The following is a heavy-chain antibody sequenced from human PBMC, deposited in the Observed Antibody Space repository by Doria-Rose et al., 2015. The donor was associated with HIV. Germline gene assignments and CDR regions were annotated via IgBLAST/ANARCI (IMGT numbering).Heavy chain of an antibody. CDR1: GVSLSSPGMG. D-gene: IGHD6-13*01. J-gene: IGHJ4*02. CDR3: ARIKSSRWYHKYYFDF. CDR2: IFTDDER. Sequence: SGPVLVKPTETLTLTCTVSGVSLSSPGMGVSWIRQPPGKALEWLANIFTDDERSYETSLDSRLTISRGTSKIQVVLTMTDMDPVDTATYYCARIKSSRWYHKYYFDFWGQGTRVIVSA. V-gene: IGHV2-26*01.